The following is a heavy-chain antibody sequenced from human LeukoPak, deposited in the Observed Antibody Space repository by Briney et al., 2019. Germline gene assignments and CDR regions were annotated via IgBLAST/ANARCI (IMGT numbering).Heavy chain of an antibody. J-gene: IGHJ5*02. V-gene: IGHV4-59*01. D-gene: IGHD1-14*01. Sequence: SESLSLTCTVSGGSFNNYYLTWIRQPPGRGLEWIGYIYYSGSTNYNPSLKSRVTISVDTSKNQFSLKLSSVTAADTAIYYCAQTKGTVWFDPWGQGTLVTVSS. CDR2: IYYSGST. CDR1: GGSFNNYY. CDR3: AQTKGTVWFDP.